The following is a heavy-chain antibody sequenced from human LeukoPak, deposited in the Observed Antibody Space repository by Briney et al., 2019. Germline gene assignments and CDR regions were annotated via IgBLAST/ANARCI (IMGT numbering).Heavy chain of an antibody. CDR2: IYYSGST. Sequence: SQTLSPTCTVSGGSISSGDYYWSWIRQPPGKGLEWIGYIYYSGSTYYNPSLKSRVTISVDTSKNQFSLKLSSVTAADTAVYYCARALTDGALDIWGQGTMVTVSS. V-gene: IGHV4-30-4*08. CDR3: ARALTDGALDI. CDR1: GGSISSGDYY. J-gene: IGHJ3*02. D-gene: IGHD2-8*02.